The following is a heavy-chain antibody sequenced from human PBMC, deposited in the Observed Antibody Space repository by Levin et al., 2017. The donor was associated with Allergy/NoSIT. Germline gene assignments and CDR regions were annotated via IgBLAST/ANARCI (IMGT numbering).Heavy chain of an antibody. V-gene: IGHV3-15*01. J-gene: IGHJ5*02. D-gene: IGHD3-3*01. CDR3: TADLAIFGVVSIHNWFAP. Sequence: GESLKISCAASGFTFNNAWMNWVRQPPGKGLEWVGRIKSNADGGTTDYAPPVKGRFTISRDDSKNALYQQMNSLKTEDTAVYYCTADLAIFGVVSIHNWFAPWGQGTLVTVSS. CDR2: IKSNADGGTT. CDR1: GFTFNNAW.